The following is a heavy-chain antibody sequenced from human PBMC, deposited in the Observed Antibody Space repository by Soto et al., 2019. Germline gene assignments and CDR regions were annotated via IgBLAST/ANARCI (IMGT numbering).Heavy chain of an antibody. V-gene: IGHV1-3*01. D-gene: IGHD2-2*01. J-gene: IGHJ6*02. CDR1: GYTFTSYA. CDR3: ARDCSSTSCYQGYYYYGMDV. CDR2: INAGNGNT. Sequence: EASVKVSCKASGYTFTSYAMHWVRQAPGQRLEWMGWINAGNGNTKYSQKFQGRVTITTDTSASTAYMELSSLRSEDTAVYYCARDCSSTSCYQGYYYYGMDVWGQGTTVTVSS.